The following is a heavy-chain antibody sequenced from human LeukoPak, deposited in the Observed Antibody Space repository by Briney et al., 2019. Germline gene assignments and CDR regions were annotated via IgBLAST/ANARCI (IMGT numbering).Heavy chain of an antibody. J-gene: IGHJ4*02. Sequence: SETMSLTCTVSGGSISSSSYYWGWIRQPPGKGLEWIGSIYYSGSTYYNPSLKSRVTISVDTSKNQFSLKLSSVTAADTAVYYCARPRVNCSGGSCFYYFDYWGQGTLVTVSS. CDR3: ARPRVNCSGGSCFYYFDY. D-gene: IGHD2-15*01. CDR1: GGSISSSSYY. V-gene: IGHV4-39*01. CDR2: IYYSGST.